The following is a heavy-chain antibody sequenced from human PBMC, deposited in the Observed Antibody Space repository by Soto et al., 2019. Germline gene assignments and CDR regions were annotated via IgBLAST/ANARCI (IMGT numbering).Heavy chain of an antibody. J-gene: IGHJ6*02. V-gene: IGHV5-51*01. CDR3: ARTYYDFWSGYPISYYYYYGMDV. CDR2: IYPGDSDT. Sequence: PGESLKISCKGSGYSFTSYWIGWLRQMPGKGLEWMGIIYPGDSDTRYSPSFQGQVTISADKSISTAYLQWSSLKASETAMYYCARTYYDFWSGYPISYYYYYGMDVWGQGTTVTVSS. CDR1: GYSFTSYW. D-gene: IGHD3-3*01.